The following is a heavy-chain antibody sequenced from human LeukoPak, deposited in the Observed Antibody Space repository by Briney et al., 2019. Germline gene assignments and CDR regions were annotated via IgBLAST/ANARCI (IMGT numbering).Heavy chain of an antibody. V-gene: IGHV1-46*03. D-gene: IGHD7-27*01. J-gene: IGHJ4*02. CDR2: INPSGGST. CDR1: GYTFTSYY. Sequence: ASVKVSCKASGYTFTSYYMHWVRRAPGQGLEWMGIINPSGGSTSYAQKFQGRVTMTRDTSTSTVYMELSSLRSEDTAVYYCARVIELGTVVDCWGQGTLVTVSS. CDR3: ARVIELGTVVDC.